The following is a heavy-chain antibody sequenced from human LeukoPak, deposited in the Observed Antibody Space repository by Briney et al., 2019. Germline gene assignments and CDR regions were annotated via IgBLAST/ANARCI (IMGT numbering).Heavy chain of an antibody. J-gene: IGHJ4*02. D-gene: IGHD4-17*01. CDR2: IYSGGST. CDR1: GFTVSSNY. CDR3: ARDVGGDYVGEYFDY. V-gene: IGHV3-53*01. Sequence: GGSLRLSCAASGFTVSSNYMSWVRQAPGKGLEWVSVIYSGGSTYYADSVKGRFTISRDNSKNTLYLQMNGLRAEDTAVYYCARDVGGDYVGEYFDYWGQGTLVTVSS.